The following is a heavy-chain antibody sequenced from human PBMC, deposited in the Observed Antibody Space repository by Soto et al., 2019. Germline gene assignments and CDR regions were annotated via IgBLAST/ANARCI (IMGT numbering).Heavy chain of an antibody. CDR2: ISYDGSNK. V-gene: IGHV3-30-3*01. J-gene: IGHJ3*02. Sequence: GGTLRLSCTASGFTFSSYAMHWVRQAPGKGLEWVAVISYDGSNKYYADSVKGRFTISRDNSKNTLYLQMNSLRAEDTAVYYCAREKFTATGAFDIWGQGAMVTVSS. D-gene: IGHD4-17*01. CDR1: GFTFSSYA. CDR3: AREKFTATGAFDI.